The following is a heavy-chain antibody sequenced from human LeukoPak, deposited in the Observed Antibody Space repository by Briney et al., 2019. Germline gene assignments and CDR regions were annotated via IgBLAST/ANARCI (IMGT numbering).Heavy chain of an antibody. D-gene: IGHD6-6*01. Sequence: GSLRLSCAAFGFTFSSNYLDWVRQAPGKGVEGVSVIYDGNSTYYADSVTARFPTSRDNSKNTLYLQMNSLRADDTAVYYYGGSSSSSRFYFDYWGQGTLVTVSS. CDR1: GFTFSSNY. CDR3: GGSSSSSRFYFDY. J-gene: IGHJ4*02. V-gene: IGHV3-66*01. CDR2: IYDGNST.